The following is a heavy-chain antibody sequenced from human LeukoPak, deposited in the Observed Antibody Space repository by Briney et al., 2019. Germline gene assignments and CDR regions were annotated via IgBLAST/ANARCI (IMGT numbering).Heavy chain of an antibody. J-gene: IGHJ1*01. CDR1: GFTFSRYW. V-gene: IGHV3-74*01. D-gene: IGHD3-22*01. CDR2: IKSDGKT. Sequence: PGGSLSLSCEASGFTFSRYWMHWVRQAPGKGLVWVSRIKSDGKTNYADSVKGRFTISRDNAKNTVSLQMDSLRAEDTGVYYCARAPSEVGGYYPEYFRHWGQGALVTASS. CDR3: ARAPSEVGGYYPEYFRH.